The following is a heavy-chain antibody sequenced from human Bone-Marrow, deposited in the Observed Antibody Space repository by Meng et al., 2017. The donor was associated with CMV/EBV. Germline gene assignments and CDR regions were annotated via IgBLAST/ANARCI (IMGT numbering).Heavy chain of an antibody. CDR3: ARTLGYCSSTSCYLPAYFDY. J-gene: IGHJ4*02. D-gene: IGHD2-2*01. CDR2: IYYSGNT. CDR1: GGSVSSSTYY. Sequence: SETLSLTCTVSGGSVSSSTYYWGWIRQPPGKGLEWIGNIYYSGNTYYNLSLKRRVTISVDTSKNQFSLKLSSVTAADAAVYYCARTLGYCSSTSCYLPAYFDYWGQGTLVTVSS. V-gene: IGHV4-39*01.